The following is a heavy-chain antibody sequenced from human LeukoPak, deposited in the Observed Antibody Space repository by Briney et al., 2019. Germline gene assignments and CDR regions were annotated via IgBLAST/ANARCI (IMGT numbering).Heavy chain of an antibody. D-gene: IGHD3-16*01. Sequence: GGSLRLSCAGSGFSFSSHGMNWVRQAPGKGLEWVSGISPSGDITYYTDSVRGRFTISRDNFKNTLSLQVNSLRAEDTALYYCAKDDDWGRYKHWGQGTLVTVSS. CDR1: GFSFSSHG. CDR3: AKDDDWGRYKH. J-gene: IGHJ1*01. V-gene: IGHV3-23*01. CDR2: ISPSGDIT.